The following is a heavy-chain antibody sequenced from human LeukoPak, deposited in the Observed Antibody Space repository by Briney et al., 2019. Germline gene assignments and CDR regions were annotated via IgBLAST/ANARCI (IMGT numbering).Heavy chain of an antibody. J-gene: IGHJ6*02. D-gene: IGHD6-13*01. V-gene: IGHV3-23*01. CDR2: ISGSGDDT. Sequence: GGSLRLSCTVSGFTFNIYAMSGVRQSPGRALECGSYISGSGDDTYHAESVEGGFNVSRDNSKRTLYLQMNSLRAEDTAVFYCARTIAQYTNSWLYYYYGMDVWGQGTTVTVSS. CDR3: ARTIAQYTNSWLYYYYGMDV. CDR1: GFTFNIYA.